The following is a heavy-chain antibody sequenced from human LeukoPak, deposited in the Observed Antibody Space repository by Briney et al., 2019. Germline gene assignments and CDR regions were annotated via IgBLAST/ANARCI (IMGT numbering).Heavy chain of an antibody. CDR2: INQDGTEK. CDR3: LTIVETTFDAFDI. D-gene: IGHD2/OR15-2a*01. Sequence: GGSLRLSCEASGFTFSSYWMTWVRQAPGKGLEWVANINQDGTEKYYVDSVKGRFTIARDDARKTLYLQMNSLRAEDTAVYYCLTIVETTFDAFDIWGQGTMVTVSS. V-gene: IGHV3-7*01. J-gene: IGHJ3*02. CDR1: GFTFSSYW.